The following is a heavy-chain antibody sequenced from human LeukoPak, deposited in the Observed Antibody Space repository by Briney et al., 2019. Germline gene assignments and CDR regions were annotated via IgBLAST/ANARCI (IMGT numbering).Heavy chain of an antibody. CDR1: TDPFNYYY. Sequence: SETLSLRCSVFTDPFNYYYWNWVRQPPGKGLEWIGYIYYNGNSNYNPSLKSRVTISVDTYKNELSLKLTSVTAADTAIYFCARDGGLQSHFDYWGQGTLVTVSS. CDR2: IYYNGNS. J-gene: IGHJ4*02. D-gene: IGHD5-24*01. V-gene: IGHV4-59*12. CDR3: ARDGGLQSHFDY.